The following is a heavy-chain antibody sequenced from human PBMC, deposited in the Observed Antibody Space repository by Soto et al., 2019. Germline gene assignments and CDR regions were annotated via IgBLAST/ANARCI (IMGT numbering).Heavy chain of an antibody. J-gene: IGHJ6*02. Sequence: GASVKVSCKASGYTFSNFDINWLRQASGQGPEWMGWMNANSINTFYSQRFQGKFTMTWDTSLSTAYMEMNNLMSEDTAVYYCARGNPYNYAGFDVWGQGTTVTVSS. CDR1: GYTFSNFD. CDR2: MNANSINT. V-gene: IGHV1-8*01. CDR3: ARGNPYNYAGFDV. D-gene: IGHD3-16*01.